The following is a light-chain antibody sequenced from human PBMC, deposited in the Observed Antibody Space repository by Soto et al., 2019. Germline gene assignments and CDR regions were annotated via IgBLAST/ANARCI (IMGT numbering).Light chain of an antibody. Sequence: IQMTQSPSTLYGSVGDIATITRRASQTSSSWLAWYQQKPGKAPKLLIYKASTLKSGVPSRFSGSGSGTEFTLTISSLQPDDFATYYCQQYNSYSWTGGQGTKGDIK. CDR2: KAS. CDR1: QTSSSW. V-gene: IGKV1-5*03. J-gene: IGKJ1*01. CDR3: QQYNSYSWT.